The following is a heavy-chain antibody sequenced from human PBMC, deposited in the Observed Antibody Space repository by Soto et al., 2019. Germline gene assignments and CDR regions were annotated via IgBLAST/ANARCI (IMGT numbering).Heavy chain of an antibody. CDR3: ATDPPDCSGGSCYFIQH. D-gene: IGHD2-15*01. CDR1: GFTFSSYA. J-gene: IGHJ1*01. CDR2: ISGSGGST. Sequence: EVQLLESGGGLVQPGGSLRLSCAASGFTFSSYAMSWVRQAPGKGLEWVSDISGSGGSTYYADSVKGRFTISRDNSKNTLYLQMNSRRAEDTAVYYCATDPPDCSGGSCYFIQHWGQGTLVTVSS. V-gene: IGHV3-23*01.